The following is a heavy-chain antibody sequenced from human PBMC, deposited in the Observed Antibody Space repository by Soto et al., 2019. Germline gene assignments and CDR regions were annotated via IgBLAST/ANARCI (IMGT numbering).Heavy chain of an antibody. J-gene: IGHJ6*02. V-gene: IGHV3-33*01. Sequence: QVQLVESGGGVVQPGRSLRLSCAASGFTFRSYGMHWVRQAPGKGLEWVAVIWNDGSERYYADSVKGRFTISRDNSKNTLDLQMNSLRAEGTAVYYCARDRAGVGYNIDVWGQGTTVTVSS. CDR1: GFTFRSYG. D-gene: IGHD5-12*01. CDR3: ARDRAGVGYNIDV. CDR2: IWNDGSER.